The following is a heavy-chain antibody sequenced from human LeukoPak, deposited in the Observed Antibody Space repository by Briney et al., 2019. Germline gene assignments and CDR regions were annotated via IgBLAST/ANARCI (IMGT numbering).Heavy chain of an antibody. CDR2: INSDGRST. D-gene: IGHD3-22*01. CDR3: ARALYYYDSSGYYYYYGMDV. CDR1: GFTFSSYW. V-gene: IGHV3-74*01. Sequence: GGSLRLSCAASGFTFSSYWMHWVRQAPGKGLVWVSRINSDGRSTSYADSVKGRFTISRDNAKNTLYLQMNSLRAEGTAVYYCARALYYYDSSGYYYYYGMDVWGQGTTVTVSS. J-gene: IGHJ6*02.